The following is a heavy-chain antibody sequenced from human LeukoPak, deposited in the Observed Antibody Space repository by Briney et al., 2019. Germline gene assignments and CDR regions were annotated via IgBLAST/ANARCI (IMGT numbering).Heavy chain of an antibody. CDR3: ARGVVDYYGSGSYLSA. CDR1: GGSFSGYY. D-gene: IGHD3-10*01. J-gene: IGHJ5*02. V-gene: IGHV4-34*01. Sequence: PSETLSLTCAVYGGSFSGYYWSWIRQPPGKGLEWIGEINHSGSTNYNPSLKSRVTISVDTSKNQFSLKLSSVTAADTAVYYCARGVVDYYGSGSYLSAWGQGTLVTVSS. CDR2: INHSGST.